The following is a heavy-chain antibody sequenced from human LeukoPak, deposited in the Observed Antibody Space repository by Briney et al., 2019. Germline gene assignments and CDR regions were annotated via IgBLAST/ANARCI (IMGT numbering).Heavy chain of an antibody. V-gene: IGHV1-69*13. J-gene: IGHJ4*02. CDR3: ARNLYVDTAMDDY. Sequence: ASVKVSCKASGGTFSSYAISWVRQAPGQGLEWMGGIIPIFGTANYAQKFQGRVTITADESTSTAYMELSSLRSDDTAVYYCARNLYVDTAMDDYWGQGTLVTVSS. D-gene: IGHD5-18*01. CDR1: GGTFSSYA. CDR2: IIPIFGTA.